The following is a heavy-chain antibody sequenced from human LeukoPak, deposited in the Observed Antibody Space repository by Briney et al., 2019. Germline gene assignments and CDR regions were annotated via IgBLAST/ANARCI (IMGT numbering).Heavy chain of an antibody. Sequence: GRSLRLSCAASGFTFSSYGMHWVRQAPGKGLEWVAVISYDGSNKYYADSVKDRFTISRDNSKSSLYLQMNSLRPEDTAVYYCAKGVHSAIVVARGLEGADYWGQGTLVTVSS. CDR1: GFTFSSYG. CDR3: AKGVHSAIVVARGLEGADY. D-gene: IGHD3-22*01. J-gene: IGHJ4*02. CDR2: ISYDGSNK. V-gene: IGHV3-30*18.